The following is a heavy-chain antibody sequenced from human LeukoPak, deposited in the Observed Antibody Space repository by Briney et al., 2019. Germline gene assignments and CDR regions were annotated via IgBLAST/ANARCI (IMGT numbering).Heavy chain of an antibody. CDR1: GFTFSSYS. Sequence: PGGSLRLSCAASGFTFSSYSMNWVRQAPGKGLEWVSSISSSSSYIYYADSVKGRFTISRDNAKNSLYLQMNSLRAEDTAVYYRARDNLVVPAAPPIRDYYYGMDVWGQGTTVTVSS. CDR2: ISSSSSYI. CDR3: ARDNLVVPAAPPIRDYYYGMDV. V-gene: IGHV3-21*01. D-gene: IGHD2-2*01. J-gene: IGHJ6*02.